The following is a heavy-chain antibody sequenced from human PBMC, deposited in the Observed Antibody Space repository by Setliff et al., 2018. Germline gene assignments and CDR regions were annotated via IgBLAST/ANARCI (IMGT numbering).Heavy chain of an antibody. CDR2: MYGNS. J-gene: IGHJ3*02. V-gene: IGHV4-38-2*01. CDR3: ARGPGAATGEGFAI. D-gene: IGHD7-27*01. CDR1: GYSISSGYY. Sequence: TLSLTCAVSGYSISSGYYWGWIRQPAGKGLEWIGRMYGNSNYNPSLKSRVTMSIDTSKNKFSLKLSSVTAADTAVYYSARGPGAATGEGFAIWGQGTMVTVSS.